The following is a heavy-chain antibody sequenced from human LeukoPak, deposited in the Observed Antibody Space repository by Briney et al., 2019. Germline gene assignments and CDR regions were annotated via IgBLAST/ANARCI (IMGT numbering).Heavy chain of an antibody. J-gene: IGHJ6*03. D-gene: IGHD5-18*01. CDR1: GGSISSYY. CDR3: ARGGRGMDTAMVAYYYYMDV. V-gene: IGHV4-59*01. Sequence: SETLSLTCSVSGGSISSYYWSWIRQPPGKRLEWIGYVYSSGSTNYNPSLKSRVTLSVDTSEKQFSLKLTSVTAADTAVYYCARGGRGMDTAMVAYYYYMDVWGKGTTVTVSS. CDR2: VYSSGST.